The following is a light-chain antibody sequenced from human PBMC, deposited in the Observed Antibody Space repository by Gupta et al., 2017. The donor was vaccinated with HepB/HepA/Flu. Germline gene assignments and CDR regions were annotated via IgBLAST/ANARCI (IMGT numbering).Light chain of an antibody. CDR3: QQLLSFPIT. Sequence: DIRLTQSPSFLSASIGDRVTIFCRASQDITKYLAWYQQKPGKAPKLLIYATSTLQNGVPSRFSGSGSGTEFTLTISGLQPADFATYYCQQLLSFPITFGQGTRLEIK. J-gene: IGKJ5*01. CDR2: ATS. CDR1: QDITKY. V-gene: IGKV1-9*01.